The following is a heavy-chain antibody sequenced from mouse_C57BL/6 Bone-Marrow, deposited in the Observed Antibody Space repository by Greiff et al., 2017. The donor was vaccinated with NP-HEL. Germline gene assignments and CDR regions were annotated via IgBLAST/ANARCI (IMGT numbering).Heavy chain of an antibody. CDR2: IRNKANGYTT. Sequence: DVMLVESGGGLVQPGGSLSLSCAASGFTFTDYYMSWVRQPPGKALEWLGFIRNKANGYTTEYSASVKGRFTISRDNSQSILYLQRNALRAEDSATYYCARYYYGSSSDWYFDVWGTGTTVTVSS. CDR1: GFTFTDYY. V-gene: IGHV7-3*01. D-gene: IGHD1-1*01. CDR3: ARYYYGSSSDWYFDV. J-gene: IGHJ1*03.